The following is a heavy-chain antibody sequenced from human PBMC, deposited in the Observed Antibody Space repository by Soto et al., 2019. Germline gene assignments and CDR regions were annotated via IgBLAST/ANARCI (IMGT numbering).Heavy chain of an antibody. CDR2: ISGNGDST. CDR3: AKDIAVGGGY. Sequence: EVQLLESGGGLVQPGGSLRLSCAASGFTFSSYAMSWVRQAPGKGLEWVSAISGNGDSTYYADSVKGRFTISRDNSKNTMYLQMNSLRAEDTAVYYCAKDIAVGGGYWGQGTLVTVSS. J-gene: IGHJ4*02. V-gene: IGHV3-23*01. D-gene: IGHD6-19*01. CDR1: GFTFSSYA.